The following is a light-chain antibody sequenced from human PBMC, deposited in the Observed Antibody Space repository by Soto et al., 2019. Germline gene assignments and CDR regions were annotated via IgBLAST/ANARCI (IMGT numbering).Light chain of an antibody. Sequence: EIVLTQSPATLSLSPGERATLSCRASQSISNYLAWYQLKPGQAPRLLIYGASSRATGIPARFSGSGSGTEFTLTISNLQSEDFAVYHCQQYDKWPRTFGQGTKVDIK. CDR2: GAS. J-gene: IGKJ1*01. CDR3: QQYDKWPRT. CDR1: QSISNY. V-gene: IGKV3D-15*01.